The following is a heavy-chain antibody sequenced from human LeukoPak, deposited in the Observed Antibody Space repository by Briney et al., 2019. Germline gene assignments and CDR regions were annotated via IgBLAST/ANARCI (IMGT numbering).Heavy chain of an antibody. CDR3: ARGGCTNGVCFDFDY. J-gene: IGHJ4*02. Sequence: GASVKVSCKASGYTFTSYDINWVRQATGQGLEWMGWMNPNSGNTGYAQKFQGRVTITRNTSISTAYMELSSLRSEDTAVYYCARGGCTNGVCFDFDYWGQGTLVTASS. V-gene: IGHV1-8*03. D-gene: IGHD2-8*01. CDR1: GYTFTSYD. CDR2: MNPNSGNT.